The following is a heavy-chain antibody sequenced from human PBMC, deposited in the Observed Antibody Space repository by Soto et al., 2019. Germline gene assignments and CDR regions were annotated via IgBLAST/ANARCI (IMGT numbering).Heavy chain of an antibody. Sequence: SETLSLTCTVSGGSISSGDYYWSWIRQPPGKGLEWIGEVYHSGSTRYNPSLKGRVTISVDKPNNQFSLKLTSMTGADTAVYYCATRPPQIVVTLLPFPAWGQGTPVTVSS. CDR3: ATRPPQIVVTLLPFPA. CDR1: GGSISSGDYY. J-gene: IGHJ5*02. V-gene: IGHV4-39*07. CDR2: VYHSGST. D-gene: IGHD2-15*01.